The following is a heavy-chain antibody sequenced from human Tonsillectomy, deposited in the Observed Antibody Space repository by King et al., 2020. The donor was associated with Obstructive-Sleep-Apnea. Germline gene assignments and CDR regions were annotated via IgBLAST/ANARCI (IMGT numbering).Heavy chain of an antibody. CDR3: AREEASGNCQFSHEQ. CDR1: GFTFSIYD. J-gene: IGHJ4*02. D-gene: IGHD1-26*01. CDR2: ISHDGSNK. V-gene: IGHV3-33*05. Sequence: VQLVESGGGVVQPGKSLRLSCAASGFTFSIYDMQWVRQAPGKGLEWVAFISHDGSNKYYADSVKGRFTISRDNSKNMLSLQMNNLRAEDTAVYYCAREEASGNCQFSHEQWGQGTLVTVSS.